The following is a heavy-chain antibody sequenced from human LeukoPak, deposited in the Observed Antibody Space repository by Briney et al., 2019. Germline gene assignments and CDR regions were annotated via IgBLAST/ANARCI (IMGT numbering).Heavy chain of an antibody. D-gene: IGHD3-9*01. CDR1: GFTVSSNY. CDR3: ARVSGYLSGWFDY. V-gene: IGHV3-53*01. Sequence: GGSLRLSCAASGFTVSSNYMSWVRQAPGKGLEWVSVIYSDGTTYYADSVEGRFTISRDNSKNTLYLQMNSLRAEDTAVYYCARVSGYLSGWFDYWGQATLATVSS. CDR2: IYSDGTT. J-gene: IGHJ5*01.